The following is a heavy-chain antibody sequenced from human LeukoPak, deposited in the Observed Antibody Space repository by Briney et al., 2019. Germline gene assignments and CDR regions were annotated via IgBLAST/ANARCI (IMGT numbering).Heavy chain of an antibody. CDR3: ARVLSLKNYDILTGLSGMDV. Sequence: GGSLRLSCAASGFTFSSYDMHWVRQATGKGLEWVSAIGTAGDTYYPGSVKGRFTISRENAKNSLYLQMNSLRAGDTAVCYCARVLSLKNYDILTGLSGMDVWGQGTTVTVSS. J-gene: IGHJ6*02. CDR2: IGTAGDT. V-gene: IGHV3-13*04. D-gene: IGHD3-9*01. CDR1: GFTFSSYD.